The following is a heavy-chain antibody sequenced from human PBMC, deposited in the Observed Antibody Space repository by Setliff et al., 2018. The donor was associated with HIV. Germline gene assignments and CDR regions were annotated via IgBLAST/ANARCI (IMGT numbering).Heavy chain of an antibody. V-gene: IGHV4-38-2*02. J-gene: IGHJ4*02. CDR1: GFSISSNYY. Sequence: SETLSLSCNVSGFSISSNYYWGWVRQPPGRGLEWIGNIYHSGTAYYNPSFKTRVAISIDTSKNYVSLKLRSLTAADTAIYYCARDPRGLLSPVPRGYFDYWGQGALVTVSS. CDR3: ARDPRGLLSPVPRGYFDY. CDR2: IYHSGTA. D-gene: IGHD3-22*01.